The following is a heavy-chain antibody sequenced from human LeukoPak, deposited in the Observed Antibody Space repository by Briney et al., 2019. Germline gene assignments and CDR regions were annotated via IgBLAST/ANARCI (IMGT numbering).Heavy chain of an antibody. CDR2: IKQGGSVQ. V-gene: IGHV3-7*01. D-gene: IGHD5-12*01. Sequence: GGSLRLSCAASGFTFRSYWMSWVRQAPGKGLEWVANIKQGGSVQYYMDSVKGRFTISRDDAKTSLYVQMNSLRDEDTAVYYCARVEYSGWNLEYWGQGTLVTVSS. CDR1: GFTFRSYW. CDR3: ARVEYSGWNLEY. J-gene: IGHJ4*02.